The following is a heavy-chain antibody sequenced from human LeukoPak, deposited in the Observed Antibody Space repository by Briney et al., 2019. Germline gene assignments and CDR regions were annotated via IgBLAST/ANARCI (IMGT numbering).Heavy chain of an antibody. CDR1: GYTLTDYY. V-gene: IGHV1-2*02. D-gene: IGHD1/OR15-1a*01. CDR3: AREEQYNNFFDY. Sequence: ASVKVSCKASGYTLTDYYIHWVRQAPGQGLEWMGWINPNSGDTTYAQKFQGRLTMTRDTSISSAYMDLNRLNSDDTAVYFCAREEQYNNFFDYWGQGTLVTVSS. CDR2: INPNSGDT. J-gene: IGHJ4*02.